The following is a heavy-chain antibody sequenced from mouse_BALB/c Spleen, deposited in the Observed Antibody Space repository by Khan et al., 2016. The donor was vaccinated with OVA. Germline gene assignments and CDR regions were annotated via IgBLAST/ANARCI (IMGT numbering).Heavy chain of an antibody. CDR1: GYTFTTYW. V-gene: IGHV1-7*01. CDR3: TRDRIDY. J-gene: IGHJ2*01. Sequence: QVQLQQSGAELAKPGASVKMSCKASGYTFTTYWMHWVKQRPGQGLEWIGYINPTSGYTDYNEKFKDRAILSADKSSSTAYMQLRSLTSEDSAVXYCTRDRIDYWGQGTTLTVSS. CDR2: INPTSGYT.